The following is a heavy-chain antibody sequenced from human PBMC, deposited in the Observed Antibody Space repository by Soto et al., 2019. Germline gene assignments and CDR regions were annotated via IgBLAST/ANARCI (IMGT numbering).Heavy chain of an antibody. D-gene: IGHD2-2*01. CDR3: ARASDIVVVPAATVYFDY. V-gene: IGHV4-30-4*01. CDR2: IYYSGST. J-gene: IGHJ4*02. Sequence: QVQLQESGPGLVKPSQTLSLTCTVSGGSISSGDYYWSWIRQPPGKGLEWIGYIYYSGSTYYNPSLTSRVTISVDTSKNQFSLKLSSVTAADPAVYYCARASDIVVVPAATVYFDYWGQGTLVTVSS. CDR1: GGSISSGDYY.